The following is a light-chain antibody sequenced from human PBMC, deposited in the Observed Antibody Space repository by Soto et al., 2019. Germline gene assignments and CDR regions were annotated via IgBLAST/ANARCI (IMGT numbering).Light chain of an antibody. CDR3: QPYHDWPRT. V-gene: IGKV3-15*01. Sequence: EIVMTQSPAPLSVSPGERATLSSRASQSVGTYLAWYQQKPCQATRLLIYGPSTRAAGISPRFSGGGSGTEFTLTISSLQSEDCAVYYCQPYHDWPRTCGQGTKVGIK. CDR2: GPS. CDR1: QSVGTY. J-gene: IGKJ1*01.